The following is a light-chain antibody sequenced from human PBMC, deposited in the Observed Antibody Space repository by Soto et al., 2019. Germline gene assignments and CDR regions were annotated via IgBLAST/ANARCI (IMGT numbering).Light chain of an antibody. CDR2: EVN. J-gene: IGLJ1*01. Sequence: QSVLTQPPSASGTPGQTVSISCSGSSSNIGRSTVNWYQQLPGTAPKLMIFEVNKRPSGVSNRFSGSKSGNTASLTISGLKVEDEADYYCCSSGGSPTYVFGTGTKLTVL. V-gene: IGLV1-44*01. CDR1: SSNIGRST. CDR3: CSSGGSPTYV.